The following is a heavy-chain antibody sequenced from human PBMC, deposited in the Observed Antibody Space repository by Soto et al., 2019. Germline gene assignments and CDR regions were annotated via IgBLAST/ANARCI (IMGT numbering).Heavy chain of an antibody. CDR1: GFTFSSYA. CDR2: ISSNGGST. J-gene: IGHJ4*02. V-gene: IGHV3-64*01. D-gene: IGHD6-13*01. Sequence: VQLVESGGGLVQPGGSLRLSCAASGFTFSSYAMHWVRQAPGKGLEYVSAISSNGGSTYYANSVKGRFTISRYNSKNPLYLQMGSLRAEDMAVYYCARALVVAPEAGGILYYFDYWGQGTLVTVSS. CDR3: ARALVVAPEAGGILYYFDY.